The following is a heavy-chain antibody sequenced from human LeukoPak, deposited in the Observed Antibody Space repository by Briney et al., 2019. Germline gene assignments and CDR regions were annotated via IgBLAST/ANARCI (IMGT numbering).Heavy chain of an antibody. J-gene: IGHJ1*01. CDR2: ISGSGGTT. CDR1: GFTVSSYG. CDR3: AKTNGYYSD. Sequence: GGSLRLSCAASGFTVSSYGMNWVRQAPGKGLEWVSGISGSGGTTYYADSVKGRFTISRGNSKNSLSLQVSSLRAEDTAVYYCAKTNGYYSDWGQGTLVTVSS. V-gene: IGHV3-23*01. D-gene: IGHD3-22*01.